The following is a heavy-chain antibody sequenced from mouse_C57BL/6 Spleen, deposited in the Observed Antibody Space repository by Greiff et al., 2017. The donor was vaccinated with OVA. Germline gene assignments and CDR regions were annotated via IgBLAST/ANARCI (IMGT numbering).Heavy chain of an antibody. CDR3: ARGSSGYGVDY. Sequence: EVKVVESGGGLVKPGGSLKLSCAASGFTFSDYGMHWVRQAPEKGLEWVAYISSGSSTIYYADTVKGRFTISRDNAKNTLFLQMTSLRSEDTAMYYCARGSSGYGVDYWGQGTTLTVSS. CDR2: ISSGSSTI. J-gene: IGHJ2*01. V-gene: IGHV5-17*01. D-gene: IGHD3-2*02. CDR1: GFTFSDYG.